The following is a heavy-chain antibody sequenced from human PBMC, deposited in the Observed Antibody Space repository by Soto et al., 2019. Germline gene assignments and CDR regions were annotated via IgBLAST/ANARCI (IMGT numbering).Heavy chain of an antibody. V-gene: IGHV4-59*01. D-gene: IGHD3-3*01. CDR2: LYYTGST. CDR1: GGSISDFY. Sequence: SETLSLTCNVSGGSISDFYWSWIRQSPGKRLEWIGYLYYTGSTNYNPALKSRVTISLDTSKNQFSLKARSVTAADTAVYYCARGGGYDFRSSQAPPIDVWGQGTTVTVPS. J-gene: IGHJ6*02. CDR3: ARGGGYDFRSSQAPPIDV.